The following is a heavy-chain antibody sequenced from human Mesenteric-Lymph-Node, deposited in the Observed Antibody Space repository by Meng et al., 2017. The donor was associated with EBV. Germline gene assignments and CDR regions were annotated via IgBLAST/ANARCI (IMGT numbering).Heavy chain of an antibody. V-gene: IGHV4-39*01. CDR3: VRSRGWTQVEWFDP. Sequence: QEAAPRFVSPSEPLSLTCTVSGGSISTTNYYWSWVRQPPGKGLEWLGGIYYSGITYYNPSLTSRVDLSVDTSKNRFSLKLFSLTTEDTAVYFCVRSRGWTQVEWFDPWGPGILVTVSS. CDR1: GGSISTTNYY. J-gene: IGHJ5*02. CDR2: IYYSGIT. D-gene: IGHD3/OR15-3a*01.